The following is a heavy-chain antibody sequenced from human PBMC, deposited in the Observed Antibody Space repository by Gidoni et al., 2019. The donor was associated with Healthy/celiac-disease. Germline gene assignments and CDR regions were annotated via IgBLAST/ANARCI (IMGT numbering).Heavy chain of an antibody. V-gene: IGHV3-23*01. CDR2: ISGSGGST. CDR3: AKLIRPGSLFDY. Sequence: EVQLLESGGCLVQPGGSLSLSCAASGFTFSSYALSWVRQAPGKGLEWVSAISGSGGSTYYADSVKGRFTISRDNSKNTLYLQMNSLRAEDTAVYYCAKLIRPGSLFDYWGQGTLVTVSS. CDR1: GFTFSSYA. J-gene: IGHJ4*02. D-gene: IGHD3-10*01.